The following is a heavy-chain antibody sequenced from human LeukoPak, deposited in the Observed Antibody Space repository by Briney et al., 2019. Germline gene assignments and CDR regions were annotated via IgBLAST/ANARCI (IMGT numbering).Heavy chain of an antibody. Sequence: PSQTLSLTCTVSGGSISSGDYYWSWIRQHPGKGLEWIGYIYYSGSTYYNPSLKSRVTISLDTSKNQFSLKLSSVTAADTAVYYCARDQEGSGTDYWGQGTLVTVSS. CDR3: ARDQEGSGTDY. V-gene: IGHV4-31*03. CDR2: IYYSGST. J-gene: IGHJ4*02. D-gene: IGHD3-10*01. CDR1: GGSISSGDYY.